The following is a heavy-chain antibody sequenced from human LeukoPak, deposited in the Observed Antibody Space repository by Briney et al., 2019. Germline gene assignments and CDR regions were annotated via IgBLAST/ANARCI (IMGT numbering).Heavy chain of an antibody. V-gene: IGHV1-69*13. CDR2: IIPIFGTA. CDR1: GGTFSSYA. CDR3: ARVGCSGGSCYFRYYFDY. Sequence: SVKLSCKASGGTFSSYAISWVRQAPGQGLEWMGGIIPIFGTANYAQKFKGRVTITADESTSTAYTELSSLRSEDTAVYYCARVGCSGGSCYFRYYFDYWGQGTLVTVSS. J-gene: IGHJ4*02. D-gene: IGHD2-15*01.